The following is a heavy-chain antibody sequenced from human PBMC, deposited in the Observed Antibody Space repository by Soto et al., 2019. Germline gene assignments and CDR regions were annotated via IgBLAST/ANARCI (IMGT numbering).Heavy chain of an antibody. CDR3: ARDDYKDGGNNWFDP. CDR2: IYTKERT. D-gene: IGHD3-16*01. CDR1: GGSTTNYY. V-gene: IGHV4-4*07. Sequence: SETLSLTCTVSGGSTTNYYWSWIRQPAGKGLEWIGRIYTKERTNYNLSFRNRVTMSVDTSKNQFSLKLDAVTAADTAVYYCARDDYKDGGNNWFDPWGQGNLVTVSS. J-gene: IGHJ5*02.